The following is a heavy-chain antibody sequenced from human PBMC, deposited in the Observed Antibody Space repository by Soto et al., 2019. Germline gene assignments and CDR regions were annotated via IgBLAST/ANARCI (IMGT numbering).Heavy chain of an antibody. CDR1: GYTFTGYY. CDR3: ARDKVGATGNYFDY. Sequence: GASVKVSCKASGYTFTGYYMHWVRQAPGQGLEWMGWINPNSGGTNYAQKFQGWVTMTRDTSISTAYMELSRLRSDDTAVYYCARDKVGATGNYFDYWGQGTLVTVSS. D-gene: IGHD1-26*01. V-gene: IGHV1-2*04. CDR2: INPNSGGT. J-gene: IGHJ4*02.